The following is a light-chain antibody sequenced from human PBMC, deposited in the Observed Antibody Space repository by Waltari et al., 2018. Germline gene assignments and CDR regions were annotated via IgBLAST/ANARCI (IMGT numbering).Light chain of an antibody. J-gene: IGLJ2*01. Sequence: SYDLTPPPSVSVSPGQTASITCSGDKVGDKYACWYQQKPGQSPVLVIYQDSKRPSGIPERFSGSNSGNTATLTISGTQAMDEADYYCQAWDSSTVVFGGGTKLTVL. CDR2: QDS. CDR3: QAWDSSTVV. CDR1: KVGDKY. V-gene: IGLV3-1*01.